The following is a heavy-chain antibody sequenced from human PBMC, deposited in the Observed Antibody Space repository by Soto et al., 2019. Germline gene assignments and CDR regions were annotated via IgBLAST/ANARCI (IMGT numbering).Heavy chain of an antibody. V-gene: IGHV1-46*01. CDR3: ARAPVDNLISDS. D-gene: IGHD2-21*01. CDR1: GYTFTIYY. CDR2: INPSVGRA. J-gene: IGHJ5*02. Sequence: QVQLVQSGAEVKKPGASVKVSCKASGYTFTIYYIHWVRQAPGQGLEWMGIINPSVGRASYAQKFQDRVTMTRDTSTSTVYMELRSLTSEDTAVYYCARAPVDNLISDSWGQGTLVTVSS.